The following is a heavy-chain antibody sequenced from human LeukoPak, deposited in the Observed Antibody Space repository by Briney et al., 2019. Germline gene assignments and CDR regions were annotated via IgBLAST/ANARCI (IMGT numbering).Heavy chain of an antibody. CDR1: GGSISTSTYR. CDR3: ARQGVIISYFDY. CDR2: IFYSGST. J-gene: IGHJ4*02. Sequence: PSETLSLTCTVSGGSISTSTYRWVWIRQPPGEGLEWTGSIFYSGSTYYSPSLKSRVTVSVDTSNNQFSLRLSSVTAADTAVYFCARQGVIISYFDYWGQGALVTVSS. D-gene: IGHD3-10*01. V-gene: IGHV4-39*01.